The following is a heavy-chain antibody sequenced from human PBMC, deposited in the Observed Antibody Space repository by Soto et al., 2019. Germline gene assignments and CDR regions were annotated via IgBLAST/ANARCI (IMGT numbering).Heavy chain of an antibody. CDR2: ITSGGGGA. CDR3: LDEAKEWDSRGCASV. J-gene: IGHJ3*01. Sequence: VTLRLSCVASDVTFASYDMDWVRQAPGTGLEWVSLITSGGGGANYADSVKGRFTISRDNSKNTLYLQMNSLRAEDTAIYHCLDEAKEWDSRGCASVWSPGGMVTV. V-gene: IGHV3-23*01. D-gene: IGHD1-26*01. CDR1: DVTFASYD.